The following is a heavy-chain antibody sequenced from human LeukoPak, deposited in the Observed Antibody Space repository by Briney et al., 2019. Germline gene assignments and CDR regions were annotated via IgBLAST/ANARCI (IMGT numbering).Heavy chain of an antibody. D-gene: IGHD2-2*01. CDR2: ISGSGDST. CDR3: AGRSCGSTSCFYYYYFMDV. CDR1: GLIFSTYA. Sequence: GGSLRLSCAASGLIFSTYAMSWVRQAPGKGLEWVSTISGSGDSTYYADSVKGRFIISRDNSKNTLYPQLNSLKAEDTAVYYCAGRSCGSTSCFYYYYFMDVWGKGTTVTVSS. J-gene: IGHJ6*03. V-gene: IGHV3-23*01.